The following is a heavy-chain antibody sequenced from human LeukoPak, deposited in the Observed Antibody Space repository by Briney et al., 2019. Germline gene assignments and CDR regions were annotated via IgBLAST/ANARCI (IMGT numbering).Heavy chain of an antibody. CDR3: ARVNYYALDY. CDR1: GFTFSTYS. V-gene: IGHV3-48*02. Sequence: GGSLRLSCTASGFTFSTYSMIWVRQAPGKGMEWASYIRSSSSTIYYADSVQGRFTISRDNAENSLYLQMNSLRDEDTAVYYCARVNYYALDYWGQGTLVTVSS. J-gene: IGHJ4*02. D-gene: IGHD3-10*01. CDR2: IRSSSSTI.